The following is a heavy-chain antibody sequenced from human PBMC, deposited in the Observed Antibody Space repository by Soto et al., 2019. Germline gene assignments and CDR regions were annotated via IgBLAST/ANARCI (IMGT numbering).Heavy chain of an antibody. V-gene: IGHV1-18*01. CDR2: ISAYNGHA. D-gene: IGHD5-12*01. Sequence: ASVKVSCKASGYTFTSFGISWVRQAPGQGLEWMGWISAYNGHANYAQKLRGRVTMTADTSTSTAYMELRSLRSDDTAVYYCARQTLRNLRDVDIGGRNRIDPWGQGTLVTVSS. CDR1: GYTFTSFG. CDR3: ARQTLRNLRDVDIGGRNRIDP. J-gene: IGHJ5*02.